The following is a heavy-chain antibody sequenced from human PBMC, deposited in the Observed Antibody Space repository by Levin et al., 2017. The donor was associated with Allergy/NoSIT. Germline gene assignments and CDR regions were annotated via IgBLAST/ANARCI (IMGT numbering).Heavy chain of an antibody. J-gene: IGHJ3*02. CDR1: GFTFSIAW. V-gene: IGHV3-15*01. CDR3: TTGELWFGELLAAFDI. Sequence: GGSLRLSCAASGFTFSIAWMSWVRQAPGKGLEWVGRIKSKTDGGTTDYAAPVKGRFTISRDDSKNTLYLQMNSLKTEDTAVYYCTTGELWFGELLAAFDIWGQGTMVTVSS. CDR2: IKSKTDGGTT. D-gene: IGHD3-10*01.